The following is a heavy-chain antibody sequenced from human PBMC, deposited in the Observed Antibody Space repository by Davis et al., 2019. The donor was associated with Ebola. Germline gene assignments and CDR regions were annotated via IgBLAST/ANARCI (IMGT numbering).Heavy chain of an antibody. Sequence: ASVKVSCKASGYTFTSYYMHWVRQAPGQGLEWMGIINPSGGSTSYAQKFQGRVTMTRDTSTSTVYMELSSLRSEDTAVYYCARELHALYYYYGMDVWGQGTTVTVSS. CDR3: ARELHALYYYYGMDV. CDR1: GYTFTSYY. J-gene: IGHJ6*02. CDR2: INPSGGST. V-gene: IGHV1-46*01.